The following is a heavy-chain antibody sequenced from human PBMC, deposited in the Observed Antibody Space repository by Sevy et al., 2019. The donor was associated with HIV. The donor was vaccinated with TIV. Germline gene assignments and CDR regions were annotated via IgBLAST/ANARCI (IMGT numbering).Heavy chain of an antibody. J-gene: IGHJ4*02. Sequence: SETLSLTCTVSGGSISSYYWSWIRQPPGKGLEWIGYIYYSGSTNYNPSLKSRVTISVDTSKNQFSLKPSSVTAADTAVYYCARESGSQRYFDYWGQGTLVTVSS. CDR2: IYYSGST. D-gene: IGHD1-26*01. CDR3: ARESGSQRYFDY. CDR1: GGSISSYY. V-gene: IGHV4-59*01.